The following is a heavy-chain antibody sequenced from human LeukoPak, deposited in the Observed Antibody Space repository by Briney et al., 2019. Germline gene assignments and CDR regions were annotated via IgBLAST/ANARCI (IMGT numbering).Heavy chain of an antibody. V-gene: IGHV1-18*04. CDR2: ISAYNGNT. Sequence: GESLKISCKGSGYSFTSYWIGWVRQAPGQGLEWMGWISAYNGNTNYAQKLQGRVTMATDTSTSTAYMELRSLRSDDTAVYYCARDSGLGYCSSTSCYNEGHYGMDVWGQGTTVTVSS. CDR1: GYSFTSYW. J-gene: IGHJ6*02. D-gene: IGHD2-2*02. CDR3: ARDSGLGYCSSTSCYNEGHYGMDV.